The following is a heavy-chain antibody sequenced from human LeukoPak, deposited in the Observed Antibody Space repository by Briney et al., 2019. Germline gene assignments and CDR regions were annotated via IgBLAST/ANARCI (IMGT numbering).Heavy chain of an antibody. CDR3: ARDWSSSGWYDY. D-gene: IGHD6-19*01. CDR2: INHSGST. J-gene: IGHJ4*02. V-gene: IGHV4-34*01. Sequence: NASETLSLTCAVYGGSFSGYYWSWIRQPPGKGLEWIGEINHSGSTNYNPSLKSRVTISVDTSKNQFSLKLSSVTAADTAVYYCARDWSSSGWYDYWGQGTLVTVSS. CDR1: GGSFSGYY.